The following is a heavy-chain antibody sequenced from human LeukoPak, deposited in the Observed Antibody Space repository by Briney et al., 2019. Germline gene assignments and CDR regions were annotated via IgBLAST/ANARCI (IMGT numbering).Heavy chain of an antibody. CDR1: GGSISSYY. J-gene: IGHJ5*02. V-gene: IGHV4-4*07. Sequence: SETLSLTCTVSGGSISSYYWSWIRQPAGKGLEWIGRIYTSGSTNYNPSLKSRVTMSVDTSKNQFSLKLSSVTAVDTAVYYCARDQGQYDSNNWFDPWGQGTLVTVSS. CDR3: ARDQGQYDSNNWFDP. CDR2: IYTSGST. D-gene: IGHD4-11*01.